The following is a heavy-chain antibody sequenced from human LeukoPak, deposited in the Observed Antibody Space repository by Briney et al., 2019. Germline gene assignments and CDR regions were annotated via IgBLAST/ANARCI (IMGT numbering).Heavy chain of an antibody. CDR1: GYTFTSYA. V-gene: IGHV1-18*01. CDR3: ARAGYCSGCSCYPYYYYYYMDV. Sequence: ASVKVSCKASGYTFTSYAISWVRQAPGQRLEWMGWISGHNDDTNYAQRLQGRVTMTTDTSTSTAYMELRSLRSDDTAVYYCARAGYCSGCSCYPYYYYYYMDVWGKGTTVTVSS. D-gene: IGHD2-15*01. J-gene: IGHJ6*03. CDR2: ISGHNDDT.